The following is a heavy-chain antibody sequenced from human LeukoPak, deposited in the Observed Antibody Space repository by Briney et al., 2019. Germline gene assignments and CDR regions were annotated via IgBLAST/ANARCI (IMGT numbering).Heavy chain of an antibody. J-gene: IGHJ4*02. CDR2: ISPKTGDT. D-gene: IGHD3-22*01. Sequence: GASVKVSCKASGYSFSDSYIHWVRQAPGQGLEWMGWISPKTGDTHYVQKFQGRVTLTRDTSISTAYMELSRLRSDDTAVYYCASGGYDSSGYYLSWGQGTLVTVSS. CDR3: ASGGYDSSGYYLS. CDR1: GYSFSDSY. V-gene: IGHV1-2*02.